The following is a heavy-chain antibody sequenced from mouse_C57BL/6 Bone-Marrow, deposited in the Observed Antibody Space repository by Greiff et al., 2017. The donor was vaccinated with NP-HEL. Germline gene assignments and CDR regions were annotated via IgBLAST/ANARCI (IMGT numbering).Heavy chain of an antibody. CDR1: GFTFSDFY. CDR2: SRNKANDYTT. CDR3: ARDAGIYGSRGFAY. J-gene: IGHJ3*01. Sequence: EVKLVESGGGLVQSGRSLRLSCAPSGFTFSDFYMEWVRQAPGKGLEWIAASRNKANDYTTEYSASVKGRFIVSRDTSQSILYLQMNALRAEDTAIYYCARDAGIYGSRGFAYWGQGTLVTVSA. D-gene: IGHD1-1*01. V-gene: IGHV7-1*01.